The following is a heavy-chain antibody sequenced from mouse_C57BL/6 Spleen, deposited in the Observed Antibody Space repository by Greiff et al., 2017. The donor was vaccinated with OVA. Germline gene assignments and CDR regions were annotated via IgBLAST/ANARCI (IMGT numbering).Heavy chain of an antibody. CDR1: GYAFSSSW. J-gene: IGHJ1*03. CDR2: IYPGDGDT. V-gene: IGHV1-82*01. CDR3: ALGPDWYCDV. Sequence: VQLQQSGPELVKPGASVKISCKASGYAFSSSWMNWVKQRPGKGLEWIGRIYPGDGDTNYNGKFKGKATLTADKSSSTAYMQLSSLTSEDSAVYFCALGPDWYCDVWGTGTTVTVSS.